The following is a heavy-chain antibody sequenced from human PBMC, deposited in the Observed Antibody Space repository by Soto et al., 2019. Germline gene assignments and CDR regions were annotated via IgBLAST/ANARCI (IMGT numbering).Heavy chain of an antibody. Sequence: PGGSLRLSCSASGFTFGAYAMSWVRKAPGKGLEWVANMNQDGSEKYYEDSVKGRFTISRDNAKNSLSLQMNSLRAEDTAVYFCARDNRGTFDYWGQGALVTVSS. V-gene: IGHV3-7*03. CDR2: MNQDGSEK. CDR1: GFTFGAYA. D-gene: IGHD7-27*01. CDR3: ARDNRGTFDY. J-gene: IGHJ4*02.